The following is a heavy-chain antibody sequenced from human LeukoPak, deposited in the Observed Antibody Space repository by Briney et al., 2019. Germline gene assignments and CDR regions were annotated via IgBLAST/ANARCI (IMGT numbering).Heavy chain of an antibody. CDR2: ISRSSSTI. CDR1: GFTFSNYN. J-gene: IGHJ6*02. CDR3: ARDYRDYDFWSGYYNRYYYGMDV. Sequence: GGSLRLSCAASGFTFSNYNMNWVRQAPGKGLKWILYISRSSSTIYYADSVKGRFTISRDNAKNSLYLQMNSLRAEDTAVYYCARDYRDYDFWSGYYNRYYYGMDVWGQGTTVTVSS. D-gene: IGHD3-3*01. V-gene: IGHV3-48*01.